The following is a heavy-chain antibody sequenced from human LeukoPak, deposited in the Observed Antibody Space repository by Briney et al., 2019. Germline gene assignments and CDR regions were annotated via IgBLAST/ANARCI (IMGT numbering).Heavy chain of an antibody. J-gene: IGHJ6*03. Sequence: GGSLRLSCAAYGFTFSSYWMSWVRQAPGKGLEWVANIKQDGSEKYYVDSVKGRFTISRDNAKNSLCLQMNSLRAEDTAVYYCAREVTIYCSGSYYLPLYYYYYMDVWGKGTTVTISS. CDR1: GFTFSSYW. V-gene: IGHV3-7*01. CDR3: AREVTIYCSGSYYLPLYYYYYMDV. D-gene: IGHD3-10*01. CDR2: IKQDGSEK.